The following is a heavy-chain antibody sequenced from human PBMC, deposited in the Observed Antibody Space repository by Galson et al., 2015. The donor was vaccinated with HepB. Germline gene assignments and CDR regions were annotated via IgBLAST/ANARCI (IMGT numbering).Heavy chain of an antibody. Sequence: SVKVSCKASGFTFTSSAVQWVRQARGQRLEWIGWIVVGSGNTNYAQKFQERVTITRDMSTSTAYMELSSLRSEDTAVYYCAADPDCSSTSCYVPYGMDVWGQGTTVTVSS. J-gene: IGHJ6*02. V-gene: IGHV1-58*01. D-gene: IGHD2-2*01. CDR3: AADPDCSSTSCYVPYGMDV. CDR1: GFTFTSSA. CDR2: IVVGSGNT.